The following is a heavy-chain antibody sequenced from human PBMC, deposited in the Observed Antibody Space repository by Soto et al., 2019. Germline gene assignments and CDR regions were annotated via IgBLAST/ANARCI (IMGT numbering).Heavy chain of an antibody. Sequence: QVRLQESGPGLVRPSETLSLTCTVSGGSVSSGSYWWTWIRQPPGKGLEWIGYIYYSGSTDYSPSLKSRVTISIDTSKNQFSLKLSSVTAADTAVYYCAIYVISAARGFDFWGHGTLVTVSS. J-gene: IGHJ4*01. CDR1: GGSVSSGSYW. CDR3: AIYVISAARGFDF. CDR2: IYYSGST. D-gene: IGHD2-15*01. V-gene: IGHV4-61*01.